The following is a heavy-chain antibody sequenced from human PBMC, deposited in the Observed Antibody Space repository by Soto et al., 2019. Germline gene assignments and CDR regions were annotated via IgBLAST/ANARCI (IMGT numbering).Heavy chain of an antibody. D-gene: IGHD5-18*01. CDR3: ASGIQLWLRRINNGYSG. J-gene: IGHJ4*02. Sequence: QVQLVQSGAEVKKPESSVKVSCKAPGGTFSTYAISWVRQAPGQGLEWMGGIIPMFGTANYAQRFQDIVTITAEESTNTVYMELSSLRSEDTAVYFCASGIQLWLRRINNGYSGWGQGTLVTVSS. V-gene: IGHV1-69*12. CDR2: IIPMFGTA. CDR1: GGTFSTYA.